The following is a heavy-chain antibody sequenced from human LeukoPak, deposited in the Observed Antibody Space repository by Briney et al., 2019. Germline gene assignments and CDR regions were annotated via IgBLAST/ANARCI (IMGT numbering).Heavy chain of an antibody. V-gene: IGHV3-48*04. CDR1: GFTFGSYG. Sequence: GGSLRLSCAASGFTFGSYGLNWVRQAPGKGLEWVSYISSSSSSVYYADSVKGRFTISRDNAKNSLYLQMNSLRAEDTAVYYCARKNGLDYWGQGTLVTVSS. CDR2: ISSSSSSV. CDR3: ARKNGLDY. J-gene: IGHJ4*02.